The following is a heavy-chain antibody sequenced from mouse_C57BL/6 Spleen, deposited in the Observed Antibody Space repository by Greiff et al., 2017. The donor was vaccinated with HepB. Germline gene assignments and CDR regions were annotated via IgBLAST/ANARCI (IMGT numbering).Heavy chain of an antibody. V-gene: IGHV1-26*01. Sequence: EVQLQQSGPELVKPGASVKISCKASGYTFTDYYMNWVKQSHGKSLEWIGDINPNNGGTSYNQKFKGKATLTVDKSSSTAYMELRSLTSEDSAVYYCARWRDGYPWYFDVWGTGTTVTVAS. CDR2: INPNNGGT. CDR3: ARWRDGYPWYFDV. CDR1: GYTFTDYY. J-gene: IGHJ1*03. D-gene: IGHD2-3*01.